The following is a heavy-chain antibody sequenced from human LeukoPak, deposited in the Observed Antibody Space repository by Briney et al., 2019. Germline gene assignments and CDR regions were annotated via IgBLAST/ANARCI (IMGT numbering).Heavy chain of an antibody. Sequence: GASVKVSCKASGYTFTRYYMNWVRQAPGQGLEWMGIINPSGGSTNYAQKFQGRVTMTRDTSTSTIYMEVSSLRSEDTAVYYCATSSRAVNWFDPWGQGTLVTVSS. CDR2: INPSGGST. CDR3: ATSSRAVNWFDP. V-gene: IGHV1-46*01. J-gene: IGHJ5*02. CDR1: GYTFTRYY. D-gene: IGHD3-10*01.